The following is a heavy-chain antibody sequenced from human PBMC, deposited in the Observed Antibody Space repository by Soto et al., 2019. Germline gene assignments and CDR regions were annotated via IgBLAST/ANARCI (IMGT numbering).Heavy chain of an antibody. Sequence: PSETLSLTCTVSNDSISSYYWSWIRQPPGKGLEWIGYIYYSGSTNYNPSLKSRVMMSVDTSKKQFSLKLRSVTAADTAVYYCVRDGTKTLRDWFDPWGQGISVTVSS. D-gene: IGHD1-1*01. V-gene: IGHV4-59*12. J-gene: IGHJ5*02. CDR3: VRDGTKTLRDWFDP. CDR1: NDSISSYY. CDR2: IYYSGST.